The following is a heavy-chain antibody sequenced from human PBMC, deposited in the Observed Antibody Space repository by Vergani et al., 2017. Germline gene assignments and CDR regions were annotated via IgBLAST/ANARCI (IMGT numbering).Heavy chain of an antibody. CDR2: ISSNGGST. J-gene: IGHJ4*02. V-gene: IGHV3-64*01. Sequence: EVQLVESGGGLVQPGGSLRLSCAASGFTFSSYAMHWVRQAPGKGLEYVSAISSNGGSTYYANSVKGRFTISRDNSKNTLYLQMGSLRAEDMAVYYCAREGLRDTYAQPADYWGQGTLVTVSS. D-gene: IGHD5-18*01. CDR1: GFTFSSYA. CDR3: AREGLRDTYAQPADY.